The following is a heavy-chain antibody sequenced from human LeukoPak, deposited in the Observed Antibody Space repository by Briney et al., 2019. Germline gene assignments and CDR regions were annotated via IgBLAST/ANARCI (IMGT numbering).Heavy chain of an antibody. CDR1: GFTFSSYW. D-gene: IGHD5-12*01. J-gene: IGHJ4*02. CDR3: ARADIVATISDY. Sequence: GGSLRLSCAASGFTFSSYWMHWVRQAPGKGLVWVSRINSDGSSTTYADSVKGRFTITRDNAKNTLYLQMNSLRAEDAAVYYCARADIVATISDYWGQGTLVTVSS. CDR2: INSDGSST. V-gene: IGHV3-74*01.